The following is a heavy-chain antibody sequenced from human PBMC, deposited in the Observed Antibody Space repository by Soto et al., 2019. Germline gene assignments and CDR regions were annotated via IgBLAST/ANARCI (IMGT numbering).Heavy chain of an antibody. CDR2: ISGNALNT. CDR1: GFTFSSYA. Sequence: EVQLLESGGGLVQPGGSLRLSCAASGFTFSSYAMSWVRQAPGKGLEWVSAISGNALNTYYADSVKGRFTVSRDNSKKTLYLQVNSLRAEYTAVYYCAKDPQGDYDAFDIWGQGTMVNVSS. J-gene: IGHJ3*02. CDR3: AKDPQGDYDAFDI. V-gene: IGHV3-23*01. D-gene: IGHD4-17*01.